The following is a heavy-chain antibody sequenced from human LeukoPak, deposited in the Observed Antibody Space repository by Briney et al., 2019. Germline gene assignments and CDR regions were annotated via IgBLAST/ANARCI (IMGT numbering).Heavy chain of an antibody. CDR3: AKDLVGTYGDTFYFYGMDV. Sequence: GGSLRLSCAASGFTVSSNYMSWVRQAPGKGLEWVSVIYSGGSTYYADSVKGRFTISRDNSKNTLYLQMNSLRAEDPAVYYCAKDLVGTYGDTFYFYGMDVWGQGTTVTVSS. CDR2: IYSGGST. D-gene: IGHD4-17*01. CDR1: GFTVSSNY. V-gene: IGHV3-66*01. J-gene: IGHJ6*02.